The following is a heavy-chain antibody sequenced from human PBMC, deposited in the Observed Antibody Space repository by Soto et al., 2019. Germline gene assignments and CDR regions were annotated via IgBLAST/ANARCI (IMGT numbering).Heavy chain of an antibody. CDR2: IYYSGST. J-gene: IGHJ4*02. CDR3: AREEDY. Sequence: NPSETLSLTCTVSGGSISSYYWSWIRQPPGKGLEWIGYIYYSGSTNYNPSLKSRVTISVDTSKNQFSLKLSSVTAADTAVYYCAREEDYWGQGTLVTVSS. V-gene: IGHV4-59*01. CDR1: GGSISSYY.